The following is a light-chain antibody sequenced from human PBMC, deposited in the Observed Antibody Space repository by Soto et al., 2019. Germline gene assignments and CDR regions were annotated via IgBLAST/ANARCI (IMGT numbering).Light chain of an antibody. CDR3: QQYGTSPLT. V-gene: IGKV3-20*01. Sequence: EIVLTQSPGTLSLSPGERATLSCRASQSVTNNYLAWYQQKPGQAPRLLIYGASSRATGIPDRFSGSGSGTDFTLTISRLEPEDFAVYSCQQYGTSPLTFGGGAKVEIK. CDR1: QSVTNNY. J-gene: IGKJ4*01. CDR2: GAS.